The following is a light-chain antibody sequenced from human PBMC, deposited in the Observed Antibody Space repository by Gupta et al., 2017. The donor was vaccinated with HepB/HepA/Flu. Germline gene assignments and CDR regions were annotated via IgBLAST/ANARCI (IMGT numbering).Light chain of an antibody. V-gene: IGKV3-15*01. Sequence: EIVMTQSPATLSVSPGERATLSCRASQSVGSNLAWYQQKPGQAPRLLIYGASTRATGGPARFSGSGSGTEFTLTISSLQSEDFAVYYCQHDTNWPLTFGEGTLMEIK. CDR3: QHDTNWPLT. CDR1: QSVGSN. CDR2: GAS. J-gene: IGKJ5*01.